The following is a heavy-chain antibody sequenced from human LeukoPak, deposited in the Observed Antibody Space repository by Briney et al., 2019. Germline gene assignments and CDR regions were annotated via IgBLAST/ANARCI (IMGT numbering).Heavy chain of an antibody. V-gene: IGHV1-2*02. Sequence: ASLKVSCKASGYTFLDYHMHWVRQAPGHQLDWLGWVNPNSGGTNYAQTFRGRLTMTGDTSISTAYMEMGRLKSDDTAMYYCARSRIPIFGVAISGPPDFDYWGQGTLVTVSS. CDR3: ARSRIPIFGVAISGPPDFDY. CDR2: VNPNSGGT. J-gene: IGHJ4*02. D-gene: IGHD3-3*01. CDR1: GYTFLDYH.